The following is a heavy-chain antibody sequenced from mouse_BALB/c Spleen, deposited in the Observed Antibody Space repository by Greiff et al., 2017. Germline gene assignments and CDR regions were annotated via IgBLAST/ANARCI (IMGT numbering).Heavy chain of an antibody. CDR2: IWGDGST. CDR1: GFSLTGYG. J-gene: IGHJ4*01. V-gene: IGHV2-6-7*01. D-gene: IGHD1-1*01. Sequence: VQLQESGPGLVAPSQSLSITCTVSGFSLTGYGVNWVRQPPGKGLEWLGMIWGDGSTDYNSALKSRLSISKDNSKSQVFLKMNSLQTDDTARYYCARDRGYYGSSSYYYAMDYWGQGTSVTVSS. CDR3: ARDRGYYGSSSYYYAMDY.